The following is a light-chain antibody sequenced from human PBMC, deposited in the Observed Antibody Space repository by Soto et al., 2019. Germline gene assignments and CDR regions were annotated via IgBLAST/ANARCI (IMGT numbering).Light chain of an antibody. CDR2: EVS. J-gene: IGLJ1*01. V-gene: IGLV2-14*01. Sequence: QSALTQSASVSGSPGQSITIPCTGTSSDVGGYDYVSWYQQHPGTAPKLMIYEVSNRPSGLSNRFSGSKSGNTASLTISGLQAEDEADYYCSSYTSSSSLDVFGTGTKVTVL. CDR3: SSYTSSSSLDV. CDR1: SSDVGGYDY.